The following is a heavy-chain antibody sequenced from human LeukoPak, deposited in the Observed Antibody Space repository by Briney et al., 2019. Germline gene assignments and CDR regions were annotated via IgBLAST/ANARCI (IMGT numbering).Heavy chain of an antibody. Sequence: SETLSLTCTVSGGSISSYYWSWIRQPAGKGLEWIGRIYTSGSTNYNPSLKSRVTMSVDTSKNQFPLKLSSMTAADTAVYYCARDRRWFGEGNWFDPWGQGTLVTVSS. D-gene: IGHD3-10*01. CDR3: ARDRRWFGEGNWFDP. CDR2: IYTSGST. V-gene: IGHV4-4*07. J-gene: IGHJ5*02. CDR1: GGSISSYY.